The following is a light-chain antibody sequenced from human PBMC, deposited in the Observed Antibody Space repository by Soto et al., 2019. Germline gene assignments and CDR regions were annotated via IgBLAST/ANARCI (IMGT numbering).Light chain of an antibody. CDR1: QSLLHSNGNNY. J-gene: IGKJ1*01. CDR3: MQALQTPPT. CDR2: LGS. Sequence: DIVMTQSPLSLPVTPGEPGSISFRSSQSLLHSNGNNYLEWYLQRPGQSPQLLIYLGSNRASGVPDRFSGSGSGTDFTLKIRRVEAEDVGVYYCMQALQTPPTFGQGTKGDIK. V-gene: IGKV2-28*01.